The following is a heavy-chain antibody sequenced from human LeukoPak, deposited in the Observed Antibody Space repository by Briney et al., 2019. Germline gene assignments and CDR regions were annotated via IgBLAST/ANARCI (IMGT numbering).Heavy chain of an antibody. Sequence: PSETLSLTCTVSGGSISSYYWSWIRQPPGKGLEWIGYIYYSGSTNYNPSLKSRVTISVDTSKNQFSLKLSSVTAADTAVYYCARVKRQWLVERSYFDYWGQGTLVTVSS. CDR1: GGSISSYY. J-gene: IGHJ4*02. D-gene: IGHD6-19*01. CDR3: ARVKRQWLVERSYFDY. CDR2: IYYSGST. V-gene: IGHV4-59*01.